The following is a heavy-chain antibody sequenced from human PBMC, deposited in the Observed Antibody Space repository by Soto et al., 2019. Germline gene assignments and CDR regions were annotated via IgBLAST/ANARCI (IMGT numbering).Heavy chain of an antibody. D-gene: IGHD2-21*02. Sequence: QITLKESGPTLVKPTQTLTLTCTFSGFSLSTGGVGVGWIRQPPGKALEWLALIYWDDDKRYSPSLKSRLTVTQDTSKNQLVLTMTNMDPVDTATYYCAHSRCGGDCLRSYSSHYYYGMDVWGQGTTVTVSS. CDR2: IYWDDDK. V-gene: IGHV2-5*02. CDR3: AHSRCGGDCLRSYSSHYYYGMDV. CDR1: GFSLSTGGVG. J-gene: IGHJ6*02.